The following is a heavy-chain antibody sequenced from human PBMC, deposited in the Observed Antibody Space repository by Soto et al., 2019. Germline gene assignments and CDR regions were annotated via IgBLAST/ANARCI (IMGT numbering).Heavy chain of an antibody. V-gene: IGHV3-66*01. CDR2: IYSGGST. J-gene: IGHJ3*02. CDR3: ARDPGDYCIGGSCYGLNAFVI. D-gene: IGHD2-15*01. Sequence: GGSLRLSCAASGFTVSSNYMSWVRQAPGKGLEWVSVIYSGGSTYYADSVKGRFTISRDNSKNTLYLQMNSLRAEDTAVYYCARDPGDYCIGGSCYGLNAFVIWCQAPMVTVSS. CDR1: GFTVSSNY.